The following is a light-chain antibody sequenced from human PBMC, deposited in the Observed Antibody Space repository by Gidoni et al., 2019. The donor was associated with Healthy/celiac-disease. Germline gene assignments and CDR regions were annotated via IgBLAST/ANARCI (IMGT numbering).Light chain of an antibody. Sequence: SYELTQPPSVSVSPGKTASITCSGDKLGEKYACWYQQKPGQSPVLVLYQDNKRPSGIPERFSGSNSGNTATLTISGTQAMDEADYYGQAWDSSTGIFGGGTKLTGL. CDR2: QDN. CDR3: QAWDSSTGI. V-gene: IGLV3-1*01. J-gene: IGLJ2*01. CDR1: KLGEKY.